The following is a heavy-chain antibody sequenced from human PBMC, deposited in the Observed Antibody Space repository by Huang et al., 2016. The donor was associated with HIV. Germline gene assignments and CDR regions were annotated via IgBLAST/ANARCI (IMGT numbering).Heavy chain of an antibody. CDR1: GGSFRNFA. D-gene: IGHD3-22*01. V-gene: IGHV1-69*01. CDR3: ATVDYYDTSGPQRGYFDN. Sequence: QVQLVQSGAEVKKPGSSVKVSCKASGGSFRNFAIGWVRQAPGQGLEWMGGIIPTLGTANYAQKFQGRVTIIADESKSTAYMELSSLRSEDMAVYYCATVDYYDTSGPQRGYFDNWGQGTLVTVSS. J-gene: IGHJ4*02. CDR2: IIPTLGTA.